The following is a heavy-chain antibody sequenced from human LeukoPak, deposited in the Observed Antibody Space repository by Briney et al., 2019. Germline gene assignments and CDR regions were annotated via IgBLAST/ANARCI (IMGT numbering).Heavy chain of an antibody. CDR1: GFIFNSYA. D-gene: IGHD2-15*01. CDR3: AKQLGYCSDGSCYFPY. J-gene: IGHJ4*02. V-gene: IGHV3-23*01. CDR2: VSGSGGST. Sequence: PGGSLRLSCVGSGFIFNSYAMTWVRQAPGKGLEWLSGVSGSGGSTFYADSVQGRFTISRDNSKSTLCLQMNSLRAEDTAVYYCAKQLGYCSDGSCYFPYWGQGTLVTVSS.